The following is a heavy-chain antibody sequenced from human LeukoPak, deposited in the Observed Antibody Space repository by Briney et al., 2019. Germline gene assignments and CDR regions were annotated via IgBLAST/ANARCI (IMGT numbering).Heavy chain of an antibody. CDR2: VFYTGKT. J-gene: IGHJ4*02. CDR3: ARVFDS. CDR1: GGSVSTSDYY. Sequence: SETLSLTCTVSGGSVSTSDYYWGWIRQSPVKGLEWIGDVFYTGKTNYNPSRRGRATISIDTSKNQFSLKLTYVTAADSAVYYCARVFDSWGQGTLVTVSS. V-gene: IGHV4-39*07.